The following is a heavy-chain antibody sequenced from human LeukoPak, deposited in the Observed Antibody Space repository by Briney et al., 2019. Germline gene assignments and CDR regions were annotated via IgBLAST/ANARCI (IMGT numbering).Heavy chain of an antibody. CDR2: IYYSGST. Sequence: TSETLSLTCTVSGGSISSSSYYWGWIRQPPGKGLEWIGSIYYSGSTYSNPSLKSRVTISVDTSKNQFSLKLSSVTAADTAVYYCARQLGYCSGGSCYPLDYWGQGTLVTVSS. V-gene: IGHV4-39*01. CDR1: GGSISSSSYY. D-gene: IGHD2-15*01. J-gene: IGHJ4*02. CDR3: ARQLGYCSGGSCYPLDY.